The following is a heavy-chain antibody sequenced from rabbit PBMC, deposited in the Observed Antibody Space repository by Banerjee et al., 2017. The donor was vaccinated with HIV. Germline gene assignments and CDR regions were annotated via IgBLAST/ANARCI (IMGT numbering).Heavy chain of an antibody. D-gene: IGHD4-2*01. CDR2: IDPVFGNT. J-gene: IGHJ2*01. Sequence: QEQLVESGGGLVQPGGSLKLSCKASGFDFSSYGVSWVRQAPGKGLEWIGYIDPVFGNTYYASWAKGRFTISKTSSTTVTLQMTSLTAADTATYFCARGSNTAGDGRDRWGQGTLVTVS. CDR1: GFDFSSYG. V-gene: IGHV1S45*01. CDR3: ARGSNTAGDGRDR.